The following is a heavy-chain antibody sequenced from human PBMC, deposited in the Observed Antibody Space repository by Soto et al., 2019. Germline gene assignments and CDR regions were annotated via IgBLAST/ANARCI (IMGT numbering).Heavy chain of an antibody. J-gene: IGHJ4*02. V-gene: IGHV3-53*02. CDR1: XXXXXXXX. D-gene: IGHD3-16*01. Sequence: VQLVESGGXXXQXXXXXXXXXXXXXXXXXXXXXXXXRQAPGKGLEWVSLIYSGGSISYADSVKGRFTISRDGSMNMLYLQMNSLTAEDTAVYYCARDGNGQRGSPHWGQGTLVTVSS. CDR2: IYSGGSI. CDR3: ARDGNGQRGSPH.